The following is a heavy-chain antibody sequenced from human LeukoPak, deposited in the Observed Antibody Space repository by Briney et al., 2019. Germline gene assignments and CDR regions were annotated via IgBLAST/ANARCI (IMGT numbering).Heavy chain of an antibody. D-gene: IGHD3-10*01. V-gene: IGHV4-4*07. J-gene: IGHJ6*02. CDR2: ISTSGST. CDR3: ARGPSGYYGMDV. CDR1: GGSMSSYY. Sequence: SETLPLTCAVSGGSMSSYYWSWIRQFAGKGLEWIGRISTSGSTSYNPSLKSRVTMSVDTSKNQFSLILTSVTAADTAVYYCARGPSGYYGMDVWGQGTTVTVSS.